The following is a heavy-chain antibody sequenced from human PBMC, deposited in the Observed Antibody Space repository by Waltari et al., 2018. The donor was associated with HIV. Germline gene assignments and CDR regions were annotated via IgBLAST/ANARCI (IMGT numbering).Heavy chain of an antibody. CDR2: IWYDGSNT. Sequence: QVQLVESGGGVVQPGGSLSLCCAASGFAVCSEGIHWVRRAPGKGLEWVAVIWYDGSNTYYTDSVKGRFTISRDNSKNTLYLQMYSLRAEDTAVYYCARDVQGYCGGERCFYGMDVWGQGTTVTVSS. J-gene: IGHJ6*02. V-gene: IGHV3-33*01. D-gene: IGHD2-21*01. CDR1: GFAVCSEG. CDR3: ARDVQGYCGGERCFYGMDV.